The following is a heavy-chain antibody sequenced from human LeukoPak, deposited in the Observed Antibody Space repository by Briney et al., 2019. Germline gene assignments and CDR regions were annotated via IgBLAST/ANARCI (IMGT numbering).Heavy chain of an antibody. CDR1: GFTFSFYP. V-gene: IGHV3-64*01. D-gene: IGHD3-22*01. CDR2: ISSHGGST. J-gene: IGHJ4*02. CDR3: AREDDSSLLDY. Sequence: GGSLRLSCAASGFTFSFYPMHWVRQAPGKGLEYVSGISSHGGSTYYANSVKGRFTISRDNSKNTLYLQMGSLRAEDMAVYYCAREDDSSLLDYWGQGTLVTVSS.